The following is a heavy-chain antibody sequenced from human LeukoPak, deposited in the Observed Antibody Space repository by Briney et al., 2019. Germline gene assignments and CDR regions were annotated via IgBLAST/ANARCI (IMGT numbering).Heavy chain of an antibody. D-gene: IGHD6-13*01. V-gene: IGHV4-59*01. CDR3: ARGGGISHYYYYMDV. J-gene: IGHJ6*03. CDR2: IYYSGST. CDR1: GGSIISYY. Sequence: PSETLSLTCTVPGGSIISYYWSWIRQPPGKGLEWIGYIYYSGSTNYNPSLKSRVTISVDTSKNQFSLNLSSVTAADTAVYYCARGGGISHYYYYMDVWGKGTTVTISS.